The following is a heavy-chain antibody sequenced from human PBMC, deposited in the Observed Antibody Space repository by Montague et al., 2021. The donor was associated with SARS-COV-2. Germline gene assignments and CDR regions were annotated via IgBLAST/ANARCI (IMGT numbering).Heavy chain of an antibody. CDR2: IFENGDT. Sequence: SETPSLTCTVSGVAISYGDWSWIRQPPGKGLEWIVTIFENGDTDHNPSLKSRVTVSEDTSQNQFSLRLSSMAAADTALYYCARYYERSWDVWGQGTTVTVSS. CDR3: ARYYERSWDV. J-gene: IGHJ6*02. CDR1: GVAISYGD. D-gene: IGHD3-16*01. V-gene: IGHV4-4*09.